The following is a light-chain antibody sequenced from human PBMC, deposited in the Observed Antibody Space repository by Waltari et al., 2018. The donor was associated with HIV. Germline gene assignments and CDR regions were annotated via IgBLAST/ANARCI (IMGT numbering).Light chain of an antibody. Sequence: IVMTQSPATLSVSPGARATLSCRASQSVSTNLAWYQQKPGQAPGLRIYSASTRATGISSRFSGSGSGTVFTLTISSLQSEDFAVYYCQQYNDWPPLTFGGGTKVEMK. CDR2: SAS. CDR1: QSVSTN. V-gene: IGKV3-15*01. CDR3: QQYNDWPPLT. J-gene: IGKJ4*01.